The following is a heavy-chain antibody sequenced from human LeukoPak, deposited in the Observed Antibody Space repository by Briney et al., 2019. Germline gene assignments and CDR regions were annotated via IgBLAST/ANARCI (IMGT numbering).Heavy chain of an antibody. V-gene: IGHV3-7*04. D-gene: IGHD3-10*01. CDR2: IKQDGSEK. CDR1: GFTFSSYW. Sequence: GGSLRLSCAASGFTFSSYWMSWVRQAPGKGLEWVANIKQDGSEKYYVDSVKGRFTISRDNAKNSLFLQMNSLRVEDTAVYYCSGGSRFVDYWGQGTLVTVSS. J-gene: IGHJ4*02. CDR3: SGGSRFVDY.